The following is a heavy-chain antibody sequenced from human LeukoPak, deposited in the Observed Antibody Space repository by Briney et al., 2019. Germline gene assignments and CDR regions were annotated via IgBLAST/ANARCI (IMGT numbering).Heavy chain of an antibody. CDR2: ISGSGGST. D-gene: IGHD1-26*01. CDR3: AKDSKAGATLHYYYYGMDV. Sequence: GGSLRLSCAASGFTFSSYAMSWVRQAPGKGLEWVSAISGSGGSTYYADSVKGRFTISRDNSKNTLYLQMNSLRAEDTAVYYCAKDSKAGATLHYYYYGMDVWGQGTTVTVSS. J-gene: IGHJ6*02. V-gene: IGHV3-23*01. CDR1: GFTFSSYA.